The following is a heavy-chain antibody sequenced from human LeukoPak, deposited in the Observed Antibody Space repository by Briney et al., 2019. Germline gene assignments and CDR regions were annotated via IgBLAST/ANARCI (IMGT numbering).Heavy chain of an antibody. Sequence: SETLSLTCTVSGYSISSGYYWGWIRQPPGKGLEWIGNIYPTGSTNYNPSLKSRVTMSVDTSKNQFSLKLSSVTAADTAVYYCARLITMVRGAPPYYYYMDVWGKGTTVTISS. D-gene: IGHD3-10*01. J-gene: IGHJ6*03. CDR3: ARLITMVRGAPPYYYYMDV. CDR2: IYPTGST. V-gene: IGHV4-38-2*02. CDR1: GYSISSGYY.